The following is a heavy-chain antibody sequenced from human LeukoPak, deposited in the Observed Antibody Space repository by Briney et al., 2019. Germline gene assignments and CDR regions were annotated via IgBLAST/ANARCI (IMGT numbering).Heavy chain of an antibody. CDR2: IYYSGST. Sequence: PSETLSLTCTVSGGSISSYYWSWIRQPPGKGLEWIGYIYYSGSTNYNPSLKSRVTISVDTSKNQFSLKLSSVTAADTGVYYCARWGYYDSSGYLDYWGQGTLVTVSS. V-gene: IGHV4-59*01. CDR3: ARWGYYDSSGYLDY. CDR1: GGSISSYY. J-gene: IGHJ4*02. D-gene: IGHD3-22*01.